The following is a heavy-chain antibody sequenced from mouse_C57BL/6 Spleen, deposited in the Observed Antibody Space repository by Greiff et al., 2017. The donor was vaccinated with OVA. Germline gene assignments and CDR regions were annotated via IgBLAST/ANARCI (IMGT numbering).Heavy chain of an antibody. CDR1: GYTFTSYW. CDR3: ARYGYDVDYYAMDY. Sequence: VQLQQPGAELVKPGASVKLSCKASGYTFTSYWMHWVKQRPGQGLEWIGMIHPNSGSTNYNEKFKSKATLTVDKSSSTAYMQLSSLTSEDSAVYYGARYGYDVDYYAMDYWGQGTSVTVSS. V-gene: IGHV1-64*01. D-gene: IGHD2-2*01. CDR2: IHPNSGST. J-gene: IGHJ4*01.